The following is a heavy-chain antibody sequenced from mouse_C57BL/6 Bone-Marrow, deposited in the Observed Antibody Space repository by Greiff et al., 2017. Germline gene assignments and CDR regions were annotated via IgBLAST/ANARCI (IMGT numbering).Heavy chain of an antibody. CDR1: GYSITNGNHW. CDR3: ARGSLVTTVVADWYFDV. CDR2: ISSSGST. J-gene: IGHJ1*03. D-gene: IGHD1-1*01. V-gene: IGHV3-4*01. Sequence: EVKLQESGPALVKPSQTVSLTCTVTGYSITNGNHWWNWIRQVSGSKLEWIGYISSSGSTDSNPSLKSRISITRDTSKNQLFLQLNSVTTEDIATYYGARGSLVTTVVADWYFDVWGTGTTVTVSS.